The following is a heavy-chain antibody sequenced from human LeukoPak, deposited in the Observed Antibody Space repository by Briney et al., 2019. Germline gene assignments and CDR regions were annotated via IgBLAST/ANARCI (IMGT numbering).Heavy chain of an antibody. CDR3: ARQLGSGYDLYYYGMDV. CDR2: IYPGDSDT. V-gene: IGHV5-51*01. D-gene: IGHD5-12*01. Sequence: GESLKISCKGSGYSFTSYWIGWVRQMPGKGLEWMGIIYPGDSDTRYSPSFQGQVTISADKSISTAYLQWSSLKASDTAMYYCARQLGSGYDLYYYGMDVWGQGTTVTVSS. CDR1: GYSFTSYW. J-gene: IGHJ6*02.